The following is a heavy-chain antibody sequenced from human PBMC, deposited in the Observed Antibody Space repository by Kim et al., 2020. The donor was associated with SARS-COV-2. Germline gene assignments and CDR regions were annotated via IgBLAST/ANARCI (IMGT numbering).Heavy chain of an antibody. Sequence: GGSLRLSCAASGFTVSSNYMSWVRQAPGKGLEGVSVIYSGGSTYYADSVKGRFTISRHNSKNTLYLQMNSLRAEDTAVYYCASPWLNNYYYGMDVWGQGTTVTVSS. CDR2: IYSGGST. J-gene: IGHJ6*02. V-gene: IGHV3-53*04. D-gene: IGHD6-19*01. CDR3: ASPWLNNYYYGMDV. CDR1: GFTVSSNY.